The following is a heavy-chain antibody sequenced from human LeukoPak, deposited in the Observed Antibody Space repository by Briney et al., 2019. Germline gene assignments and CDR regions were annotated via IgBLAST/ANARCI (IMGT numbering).Heavy chain of an antibody. CDR2: IIPIFGTA. CDR3: ARGRYSSSWNFDY. D-gene: IGHD6-13*01. V-gene: IGHV1-69*05. J-gene: IGHJ4*02. CDR1: GGTFSSYA. Sequence: GASVKVSCKASGGTFSSYAISWVRQAPGQGLEWMGGIIPIFGTANYAQKFQGRVTITTDESTSTAYMELSSLRSEDTAVYYCARGRYSSSWNFDYWGQGTLVTVSS.